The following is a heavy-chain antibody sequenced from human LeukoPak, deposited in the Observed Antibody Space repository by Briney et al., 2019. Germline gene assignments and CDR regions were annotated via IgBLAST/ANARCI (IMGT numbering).Heavy chain of an antibody. CDR3: ARDGIAAQYYYYMDV. CDR1: GFTFSSYS. J-gene: IGHJ6*03. D-gene: IGHD6-6*01. CDR2: ISSSSSYI. V-gene: IGHV3-21*01. Sequence: GGSLRLSCAASGFTFSSYSMNWVRQAPGKGLEWVSSISSSSSYIYYADSVKGRFTISRDNAKNSLYLQMNSLRAEDTAVHYCARDGIAAQYYYYMDVWGKGTTVTVSS.